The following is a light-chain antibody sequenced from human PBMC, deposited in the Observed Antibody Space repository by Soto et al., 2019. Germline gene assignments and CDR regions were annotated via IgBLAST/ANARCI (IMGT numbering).Light chain of an antibody. V-gene: IGKV3-20*01. Sequence: EIVLPQSPGTLSLSPGERGTLSCRASQSVNSRYVAWYQQNPGQAPRLLIYGASSRATGGPDRFSGSGSGTGFTLIISRLEPEDVAVYFCQLYGASPPYTFGQGTKLEIK. CDR1: QSVNSRY. J-gene: IGKJ2*01. CDR2: GAS. CDR3: QLYGASPPYT.